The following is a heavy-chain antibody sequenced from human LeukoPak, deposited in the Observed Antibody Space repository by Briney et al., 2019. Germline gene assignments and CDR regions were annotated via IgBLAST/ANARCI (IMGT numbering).Heavy chain of an antibody. J-gene: IGHJ4*02. D-gene: IGHD3-16*01. V-gene: IGHV3-7*04. CDR3: ARTGGLDY. Sequence: QPGGSLRLSCASSGYTFIDYCMRWVRQAPGKGLEWVAIIKGDGSETHYVDSVKGRFTISRDNAKSSLSLQMSSLRAEDTAVYYCARTGGLDYWGQGSLVTVSP. CDR1: GYTFIDYC. CDR2: IKGDGSET.